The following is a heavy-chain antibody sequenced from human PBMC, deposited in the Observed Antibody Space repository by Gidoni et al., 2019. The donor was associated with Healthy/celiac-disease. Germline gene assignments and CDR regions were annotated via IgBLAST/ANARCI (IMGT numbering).Heavy chain of an antibody. CDR3: AKRGSFLVVAATACFDY. V-gene: IGHV3-23*01. CDR2: ISGSGDST. D-gene: IGHD2-15*01. CDR1: GFPCASYA. J-gene: IGHJ4*02. Sequence: EVQLLESGGGLVQHGGSLRLPCPAPGFPCASYAMSWGRQAPGKGREWVSAISGSGDSTYYADSVKSRFTISRDNSKNTLYLQMNSLRAEDTAVYYCAKRGSFLVVAATACFDYWGQGTLVTVSS.